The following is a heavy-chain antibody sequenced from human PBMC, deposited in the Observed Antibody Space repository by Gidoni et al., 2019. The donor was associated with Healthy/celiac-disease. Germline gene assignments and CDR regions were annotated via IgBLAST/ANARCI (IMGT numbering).Heavy chain of an antibody. Sequence: VQLVESGGGVVQPGRSLRLSCAASGFTFSSYGMHWVRQAPGKGLEWVAVISYDGSNKYYADSVKGRFTISRDNSKNTLYLQMNSLRAEDTAVYYCAKDDYYDSSGTPVWGQGTLVTVSS. CDR2: ISYDGSNK. CDR3: AKDDYYDSSGTPV. J-gene: IGHJ4*02. V-gene: IGHV3-30*18. CDR1: GFTFSSYG. D-gene: IGHD3-22*01.